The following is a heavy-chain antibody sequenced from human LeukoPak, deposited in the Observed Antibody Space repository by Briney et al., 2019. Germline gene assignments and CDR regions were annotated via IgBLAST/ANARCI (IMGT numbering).Heavy chain of an antibody. Sequence: ASVKVSCKASGYTFTSYDINWVRQAIGQGLEWMGWMNPNSGNTGYAQKFQGRVTMTRNTSISTAYMELSSLRSEDTAVYYCARRYISLYYCYGMDVWGQGTTVTVSS. V-gene: IGHV1-8*01. CDR3: ARRYISLYYCYGMDV. CDR1: GYTFTSYD. D-gene: IGHD1-14*01. J-gene: IGHJ6*02. CDR2: MNPNSGNT.